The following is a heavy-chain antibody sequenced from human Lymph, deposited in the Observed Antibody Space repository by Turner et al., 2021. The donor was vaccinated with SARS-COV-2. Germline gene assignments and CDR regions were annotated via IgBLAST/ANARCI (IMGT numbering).Heavy chain of an antibody. Sequence: PLVQSGAEVRKPWATVNVPCKAYGHTLTGYYMHWVRQAPGPGREERVWINPNSGGTNYAQKFQGRVTMTRDTSNSTAYMELSRLRADDTAVYYCARSRDLQSMVRGVDPFDYWGQGTLVTVSS. J-gene: IGHJ4*02. D-gene: IGHD3-10*01. V-gene: IGHV1-2*02. CDR3: ARSRDLQSMVRGVDPFDY. CDR1: GHTLTGYY. CDR2: INPNSGGT.